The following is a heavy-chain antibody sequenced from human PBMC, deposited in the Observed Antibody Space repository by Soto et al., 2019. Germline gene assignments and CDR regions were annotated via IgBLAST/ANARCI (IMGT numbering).Heavy chain of an antibody. CDR1: GASIISLDYY. CDR2: IYHTGAT. D-gene: IGHD3-10*01. J-gene: IGHJ5*02. CDR3: ARWGVVSLVRRVMGGNCFDH. V-gene: IGHV4-30-4*01. Sequence: QVQLQESGPGLVRPSQTLSLTCTVSGASIISLDYYWTWIRQPPGKGLEWIGHIYHTGATYYNPSLESRVVMSVDTSNNQFSMKLSSVTAADAAVFYCARWGVVSLVRRVMGGNCFDHWGQGALFTVSS.